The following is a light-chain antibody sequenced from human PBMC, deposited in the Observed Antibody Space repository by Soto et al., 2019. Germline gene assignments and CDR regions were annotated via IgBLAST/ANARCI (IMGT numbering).Light chain of an antibody. CDR2: DAS. J-gene: IGKJ5*01. Sequence: DIQMTQSPSSLSASVGDRVATSCRASQGIRIYLNWLRQPPGQAPQHLIYDASNLQTGVPSKFSGSGSGTDFTLIISRLQPEDVATDYCQQHDNFPTFGQGTRLEIK. V-gene: IGKV1-33*01. CDR3: QQHDNFPT. CDR1: QGIRIY.